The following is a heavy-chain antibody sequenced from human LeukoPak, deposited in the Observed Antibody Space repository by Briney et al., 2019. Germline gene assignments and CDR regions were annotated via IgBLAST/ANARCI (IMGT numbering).Heavy chain of an antibody. Sequence: SVKVSCKASGGTFSSYAISWVRQAPGHGLEWMGGIIPIFGTATYAQKFQGRVTISTDESTSTAYMELSSLRSEDTALYYCARGGVSATGHDYWGQGTLVAVSS. D-gene: IGHD2-8*01. CDR2: IIPIFGTA. V-gene: IGHV1-69*05. CDR3: ARGGVSATGHDY. J-gene: IGHJ4*02. CDR1: GGTFSSYA.